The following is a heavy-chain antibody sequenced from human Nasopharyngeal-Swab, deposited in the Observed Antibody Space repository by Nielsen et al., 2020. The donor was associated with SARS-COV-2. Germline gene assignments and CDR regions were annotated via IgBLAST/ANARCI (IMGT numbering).Heavy chain of an antibody. CDR3: ARVGSTGWNPFDLDY. D-gene: IGHD6-19*01. J-gene: IGHJ4*02. Sequence: GESLKISCAASGFTFSSFVLHWVRQAPGKGLEWVAFMSYDGSNTYYADSVKGRFTISRDNSKKTLYLQMNSLRAEDTAVYYCARVGSTGWNPFDLDYWGQGTLVTVSS. CDR1: GFTFSSFV. CDR2: MSYDGSNT. V-gene: IGHV3-30*04.